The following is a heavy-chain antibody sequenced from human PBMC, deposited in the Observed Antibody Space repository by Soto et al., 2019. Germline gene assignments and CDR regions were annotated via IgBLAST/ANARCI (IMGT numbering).Heavy chain of an antibody. J-gene: IGHJ4*02. CDR2: IKRDGSEK. Sequence: EVQLVESGGGLVQPGGSLRLSCAASGFTFSDYWMNWVRQAPGKGLECVANIKRDGSEKYYVDPVKGRFTISRDNTKNSKYLQMNSLRAEDTAVYYCATSMGRGGNDYRGQGTLVTVPS. CDR1: GFTFSDYW. CDR3: ATSMGRGGNDY. D-gene: IGHD3-10*01. V-gene: IGHV3-7*05.